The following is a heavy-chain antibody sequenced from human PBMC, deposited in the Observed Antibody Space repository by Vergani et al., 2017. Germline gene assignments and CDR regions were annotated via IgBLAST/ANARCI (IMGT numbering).Heavy chain of an antibody. CDR2: IIPIFGTA. D-gene: IGHD6-13*01. CDR3: ARATAAAGRDYYYGMDV. J-gene: IGHJ6*02. Sequence: QVQLVQSGAEVKKPGSSVKVSCKASRGTFSSYAISWVRQAPGQGLEWMGGIIPIFGTANYAQKFQGRVTITADESTSTAYMELSSLRSEDTAVYYCARATAAAGRDYYYGMDVWGQGTTVTVSS. CDR1: RGTFSSYA. V-gene: IGHV1-69*01.